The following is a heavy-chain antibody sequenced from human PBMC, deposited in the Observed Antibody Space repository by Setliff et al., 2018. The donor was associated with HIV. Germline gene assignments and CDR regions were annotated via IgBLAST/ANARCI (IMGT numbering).Heavy chain of an antibody. CDR2: VYYSGST. CDR3: VNSGYDGDYYYYYMDV. D-gene: IGHD5-12*01. V-gene: IGHV4-39*01. Sequence: SETLSLTCTVSDDSISSGGYWWAWIRQPPGKELEWIGSVYYSGSTHYNLSLKSRVTMSVDTSRNQFSLNLRSMSAADTAVYFCVNSGYDGDYYYYYMDVWGKGTTVTVSS. J-gene: IGHJ6*03. CDR1: DDSISSGGYW.